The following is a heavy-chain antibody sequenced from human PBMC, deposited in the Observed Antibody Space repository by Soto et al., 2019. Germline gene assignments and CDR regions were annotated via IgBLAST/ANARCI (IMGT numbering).Heavy chain of an antibody. CDR3: ARGCISGTTGRVDY. CDR1: GGSFSGYY. V-gene: IGHV4-34*01. Sequence: QVQLQQWGAGLLKPAETLSLTCAVYGGSFSGYYWSWIRQPPGKGLEWIGEINHSESTNYNPSLKSRVSISIDTSKNQFSLKLSSVTAADTAVYYCARGCISGTTGRVDYWGQGTLVTVSS. J-gene: IGHJ4*02. D-gene: IGHD1-20*01. CDR2: INHSEST.